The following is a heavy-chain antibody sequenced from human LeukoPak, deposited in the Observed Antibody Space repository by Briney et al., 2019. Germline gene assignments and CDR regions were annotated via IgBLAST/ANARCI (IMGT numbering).Heavy chain of an antibody. CDR3: ARQVSLDGSGSYSDY. CDR1: GGSSSGYY. CDR2: INHSGST. Sequence: PSETLSLTCAVYGGSSSGYYWSWIRQPPGKGLEWIGEINHSGSTNYNPSLKSRVTISVDTSKNQYSLKLSSVTAADTAVYYCARQVSLDGSGSYSDYWGQGTLVTVSS. D-gene: IGHD3-10*01. V-gene: IGHV4-34*01. J-gene: IGHJ4*02.